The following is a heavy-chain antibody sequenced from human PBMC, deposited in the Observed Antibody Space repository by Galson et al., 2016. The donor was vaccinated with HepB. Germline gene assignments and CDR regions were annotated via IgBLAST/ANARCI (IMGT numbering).Heavy chain of an antibody. D-gene: IGHD3-22*01. CDR2: INTSGGST. CDR1: GYTFIRHY. Sequence: SVKVSCKASGYTFIRHYMHWVRQAPGQGLEWMGTINTSGGSTSNAQKLQGRVTMTRDTSTSTVYMELSSLRSEDKAVCYCARDLEYSDSRGGMDVWGQGTTVTVSS. CDR3: ARDLEYSDSRGGMDV. V-gene: IGHV1-46*01. J-gene: IGHJ6*02.